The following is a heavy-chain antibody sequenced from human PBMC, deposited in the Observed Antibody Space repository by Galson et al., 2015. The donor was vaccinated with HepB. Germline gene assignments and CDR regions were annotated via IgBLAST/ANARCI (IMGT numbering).Heavy chain of an antibody. D-gene: IGHD4-17*01. V-gene: IGHV2-5*02. CDR1: GFSLSTSGVG. Sequence: PALVKPTQTLTLTCTFSGFSLSTSGVGVGWIRQPPGKALEWLALIYWDDDKRYSPSLKSRLTITKDTSKNQVVLTMTNMDPVDTATYYCAHFPTVRYHYGMDVWGQGTTVTVSS. CDR3: AHFPTVRYHYGMDV. J-gene: IGHJ6*02. CDR2: IYWDDDK.